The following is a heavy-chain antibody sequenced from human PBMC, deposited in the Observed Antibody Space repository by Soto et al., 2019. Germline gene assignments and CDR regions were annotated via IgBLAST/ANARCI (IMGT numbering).Heavy chain of an antibody. CDR1: GFTFSSYA. CDR2: ISGSGGST. CDR3: ARGSPRGYCSSTSCYYFDY. V-gene: IGHV3-23*01. D-gene: IGHD2-2*01. Sequence: GGSLRLSCAASGFTFSSYAMSWVRQAPGKGLEWVSAISGSGGSTYYADSVKGRFTISRDNSKNTLYLQMNSLRAEDTAVYYCARGSPRGYCSSTSCYYFDYWGQGTLVTVSS. J-gene: IGHJ4*02.